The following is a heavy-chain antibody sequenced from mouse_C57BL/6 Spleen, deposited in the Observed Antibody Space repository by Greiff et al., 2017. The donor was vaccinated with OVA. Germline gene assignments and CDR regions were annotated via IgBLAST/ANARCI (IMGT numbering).Heavy chain of an antibody. V-gene: IGHV1-52*01. D-gene: IGHD1-1*01. CDR1: GYTFTSYW. Sequence: VQLQQSGAELVRPGSSVKLSCKASGYTFTSYWMHWVKQRPIQGLEWIGNIDPSDSETHYNQKFKDKATLTVDKSSSTAYMQLSSLTSEDSAVYYCARSGLYYGSSYVLAYWGQGTLVTVSA. CDR3: ARSGLYYGSSYVLAY. CDR2: IDPSDSET. J-gene: IGHJ3*01.